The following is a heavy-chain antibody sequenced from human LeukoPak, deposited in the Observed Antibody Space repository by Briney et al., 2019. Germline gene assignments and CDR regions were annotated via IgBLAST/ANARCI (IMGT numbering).Heavy chain of an antibody. J-gene: IGHJ4*02. V-gene: IGHV3-13*01. Sequence: PGGSLRLSCAASGFTFSSYDMHWVRQATGKGLEWVSAIGTAGDTYYPGSVKGRFTISRENAKNSLYLQMNSLRAGDTAVYYCARSSDGTGYYDSSGLDYWGQGTLVTVSS. CDR3: ARSSDGTGYYDSSGLDY. CDR2: IGTAGDT. CDR1: GFTFSSYD. D-gene: IGHD3-22*01.